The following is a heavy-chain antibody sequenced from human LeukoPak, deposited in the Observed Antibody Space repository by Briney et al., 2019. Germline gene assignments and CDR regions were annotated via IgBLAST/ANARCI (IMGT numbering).Heavy chain of an antibody. D-gene: IGHD3-9*01. CDR1: GYSFTSYG. J-gene: IGHJ4*02. CDR2: INPSGGST. Sequence: ASVKVSCKAFGYSFTSYGISWVREAPGQGLEWMGIINPSGGSTSYAQKFQGRVTMTRDTSTSTVYMELSSLRSEDTAVYYCARAPYYDIDGWGQGTLVTVSS. V-gene: IGHV1-46*01. CDR3: ARAPYYDIDG.